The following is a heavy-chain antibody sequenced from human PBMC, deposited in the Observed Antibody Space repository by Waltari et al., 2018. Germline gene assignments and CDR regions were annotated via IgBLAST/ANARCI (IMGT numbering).Heavy chain of an antibody. V-gene: IGHV3-30-3*01. CDR2: ISYEGSNK. CDR3: ARGIAVAGIGDY. CDR1: GFTFSSYA. J-gene: IGHJ4*02. Sequence: QVQLVESGGGVVQPGRSLRLSCAASGFTFSSYAMHWVRPAPGKGLDGVAGISYEGSNKYYADSVECRFTISRDNSKNPLYLQMNSLRAEDTAVYYCARGIAVAGIGDYWGQGTLVTVSS. D-gene: IGHD6-19*01.